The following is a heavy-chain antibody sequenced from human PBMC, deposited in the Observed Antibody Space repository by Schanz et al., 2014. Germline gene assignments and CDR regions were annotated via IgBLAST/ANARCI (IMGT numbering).Heavy chain of an antibody. CDR1: GFTVNTNY. V-gene: IGHV3-66*03. CDR2: MYINSGST. CDR3: AKQFLSYYFYGMDV. D-gene: IGHD4-4*01. Sequence: EVQLVESGGGLIQPGGSLRLSCAVSGFTVNTNYMSWVRQAPGKGLEWISSMYINSGSTQYADSVKGRFIISRDSSKNTVYLQMDSLRPEDTAVYYCAKQFLSYYFYGMDVWGQGTTVSVSS. J-gene: IGHJ6*02.